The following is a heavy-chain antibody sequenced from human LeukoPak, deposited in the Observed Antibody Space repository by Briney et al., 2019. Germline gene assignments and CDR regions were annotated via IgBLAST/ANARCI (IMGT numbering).Heavy chain of an antibody. CDR3: AKPSGRHPTYDFDH. Sequence: GGSLRLSCAASGFTFSSHAMSWVRQAPGKGLEWVSAISDSGRETFYTDSVKGRFTISRDNSKNTLYLEMNSLRAEDTAVYYCAKPSGRHPTYDFDHWGQGTLVTVSS. CDR2: ISDSGRET. D-gene: IGHD1-26*01. V-gene: IGHV3-23*01. J-gene: IGHJ4*02. CDR1: GFTFSSHA.